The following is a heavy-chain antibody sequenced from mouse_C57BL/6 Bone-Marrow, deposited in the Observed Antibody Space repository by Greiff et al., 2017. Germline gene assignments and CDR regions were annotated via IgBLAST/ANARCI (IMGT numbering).Heavy chain of an antibody. J-gene: IGHJ2*01. D-gene: IGHD2-1*01. CDR3: NTSIYYGHPYYFDY. Sequence: VQLQQPGAELVRPGASVKLSCTASGFNIKDDYMHWVKQRPEQGLEWIGWIDPENGDTESASKFQGKATITADTSSNTAYLQLSSLTSEDTAVYYCNTSIYYGHPYYFDYWGKGTTLTVSS. V-gene: IGHV14-4*01. CDR2: IDPENGDT. CDR1: GFNIKDDY.